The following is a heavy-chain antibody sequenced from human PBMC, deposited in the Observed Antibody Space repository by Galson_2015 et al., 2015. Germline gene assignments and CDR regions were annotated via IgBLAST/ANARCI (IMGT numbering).Heavy chain of an antibody. CDR2: ISNGGSTI. J-gene: IGHJ6*04. D-gene: IGHD3-3*01. CDR3: ARDGPGVLRFLDV. CDR1: GFTFRDYR. Sequence: SLRLSCAASGFTFRDYRMNWVRQAPGKWLEWISYISNGGSTIYYADSVKGRFTISRDNAKNSLYLQMNSLRDEDTAVYYCARDGPGVLRFLDVWGKGTTVTVSS. V-gene: IGHV3-48*02.